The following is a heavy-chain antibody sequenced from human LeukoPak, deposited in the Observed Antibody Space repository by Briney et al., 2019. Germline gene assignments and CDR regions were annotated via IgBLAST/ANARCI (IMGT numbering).Heavy chain of an antibody. CDR1: GGSISSGDYY. J-gene: IGHJ4*02. D-gene: IGHD3-22*01. Sequence: SETLSLTCTVSGGSISSGDYYWSWIRQPPGKGLEWIGYIYYSGSTYYNPSLKSRVTISVDTSKNQFSLKLSSVTAADTAVYYCARVLNYYDSSGYSSYYFDYWGQGSLVTASS. CDR3: ARVLNYYDSSGYSSYYFDY. V-gene: IGHV4-30-4*01. CDR2: IYYSGST.